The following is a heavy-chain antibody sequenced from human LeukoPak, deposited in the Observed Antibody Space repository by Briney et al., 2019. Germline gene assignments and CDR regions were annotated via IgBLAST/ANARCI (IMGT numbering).Heavy chain of an antibody. J-gene: IGHJ5*02. Sequence: ASVKVSCKASGYTFTGYYMHWVRQAPGQGLDWMGWINPNSGGTNYAQKFQGRVTMTRDTPISTAYMELSRLRSDDTAVYYCARSGSSLVNWFDPWGQGTLVTVSS. V-gene: IGHV1-2*02. CDR1: GYTFTGYY. CDR3: ARSGSSLVNWFDP. CDR2: INPNSGGT. D-gene: IGHD6-13*01.